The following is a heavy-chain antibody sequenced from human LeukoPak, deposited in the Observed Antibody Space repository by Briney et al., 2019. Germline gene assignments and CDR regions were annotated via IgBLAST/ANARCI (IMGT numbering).Heavy chain of an antibody. CDR2: IYHSGST. CDR3: ARGTVAGTGIFDY. V-gene: IGHV4-38-2*02. CDR1: GYSISSGYY. D-gene: IGHD6-19*01. Sequence: SETLSLTCTVSGYSISSGYYWGWIRPPPGKGLEWIGSIYHSGSTNYNPSLKSRVTISLDTSKNQFSLKLSSVTAADTAVYYCARGTVAGTGIFDYWGQGTLVTVSS. J-gene: IGHJ4*02.